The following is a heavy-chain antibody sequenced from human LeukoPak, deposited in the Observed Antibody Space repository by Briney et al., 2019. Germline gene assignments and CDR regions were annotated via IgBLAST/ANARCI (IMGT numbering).Heavy chain of an antibody. J-gene: IGHJ4*02. D-gene: IGHD3-22*01. Sequence: GGSLRLSCAASGLTFTNAWMSWVRQAPGKGLEWVGRIKAKFHGETTDYAAPVKGRFTISRDDSKNTLYLQMNSLRSEDTSVYYCATGLYYYDSSGSLGNWGRGTPVTVSS. V-gene: IGHV3-15*01. CDR2: IKAKFHGETT. CDR1: GLTFTNAW. CDR3: ATGLYYYDSSGSLGN.